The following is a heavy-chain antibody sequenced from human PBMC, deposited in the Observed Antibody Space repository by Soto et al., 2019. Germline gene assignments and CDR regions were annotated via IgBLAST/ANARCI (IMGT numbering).Heavy chain of an antibody. CDR3: ARSDYNWFDP. V-gene: IGHV4-30-2*01. Sequence: SETLSLTCAVSGGSISSGGYSWSWIRQPPGKGLDWIGYIYHSGSTYYNPSLKSRVTISVDRSKNQFSLKLSSVTAADTAVYYCARSDYNWFDPWGQGTLVTVSS. CDR1: GGSISSGGYS. D-gene: IGHD2-21*02. J-gene: IGHJ5*02. CDR2: IYHSGST.